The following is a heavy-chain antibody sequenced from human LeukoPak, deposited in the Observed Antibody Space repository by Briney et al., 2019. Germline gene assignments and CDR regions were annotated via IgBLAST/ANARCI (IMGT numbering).Heavy chain of an antibody. V-gene: IGHV3-21*01. CDR3: ARVVGASNVPDAFDI. J-gene: IGHJ3*02. CDR2: ISSSSSYI. D-gene: IGHD1-26*01. CDR1: GFPFSSYS. Sequence: GSLILSFAASGFPFSSYSMNWVRQAPGKGLEWVSSISSSSSYIYYADSVKGRFTISRDNAKNSLYLQMNSLRAEDTAVYYCARVVGASNVPDAFDIWGQGTMVTVSS.